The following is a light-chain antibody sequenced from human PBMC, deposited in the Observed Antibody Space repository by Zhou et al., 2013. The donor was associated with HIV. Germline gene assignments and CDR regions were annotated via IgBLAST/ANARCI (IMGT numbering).Light chain of an antibody. CDR2: DGS. CDR3: QQKDNLPLT. CDR1: QSISTL. J-gene: IGKJ4*01. V-gene: IGKV1-39*01. Sequence: IQMTQSPSSLTASVGDRVTITCRASQSISTLLNWYQQKPGIAPKVMIYDGSSLQSGVPSRFSGSGSGAHFSLTIDSLQSEDMGTYFCQQKDNLPLTFGGGTKVEIK.